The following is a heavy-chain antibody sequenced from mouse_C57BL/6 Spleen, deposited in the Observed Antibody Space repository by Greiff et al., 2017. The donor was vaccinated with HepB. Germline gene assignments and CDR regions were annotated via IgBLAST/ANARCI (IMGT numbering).Heavy chain of an antibody. CDR3: ARRYYGSSYWYFDV. Sequence: QVQLQQSGAELVKPGASVKMSFKASGYTFTTYPIEWMKQNHGKSLEWIGNFHPYNDDTKYNEKFKGKATLTVEKSSSTVYLELSRLTSDDSAVYYCARRYYGSSYWYFDVWGTGTTVTVSS. CDR1: GYTFTTYP. D-gene: IGHD1-1*01. V-gene: IGHV1-47*01. J-gene: IGHJ1*03. CDR2: FHPYNDDT.